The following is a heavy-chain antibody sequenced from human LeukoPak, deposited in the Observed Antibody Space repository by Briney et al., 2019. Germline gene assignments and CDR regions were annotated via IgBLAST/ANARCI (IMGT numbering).Heavy chain of an antibody. CDR3: ARDSPHRSWGSGFDY. D-gene: IGHD3-16*01. CDR1: KFTFSSYS. V-gene: IGHV3-21*01. Sequence: GGSLRPSCVASKFTFSSYSMNWVRQAPGKGLEWVSFISSSSSYIYYADSVKGRFTISRDNAKNSVYLQMNSLRAEDTAVYYCARDSPHRSWGSGFDYWGQGTLVTVSS. CDR2: ISSSSSYI. J-gene: IGHJ4*02.